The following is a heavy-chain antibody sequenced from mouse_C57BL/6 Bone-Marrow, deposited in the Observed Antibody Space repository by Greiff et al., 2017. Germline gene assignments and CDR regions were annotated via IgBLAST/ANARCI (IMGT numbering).Heavy chain of an antibody. Sequence: QVQLQQPGAELVKPGASVKLSCKASGFTFTSYWMHWVKQRPGQGLEWIGMIHPNSGSTNYNEKFKGKATLTADKSSNTAYMQLSSLTSEDTAVYYCARGGLKSWFAYWGQGTLVTVSA. CDR3: ARGGLKSWFAY. CDR2: IHPNSGST. D-gene: IGHD1-3*01. J-gene: IGHJ3*01. V-gene: IGHV1-64*01. CDR1: GFTFTSYW.